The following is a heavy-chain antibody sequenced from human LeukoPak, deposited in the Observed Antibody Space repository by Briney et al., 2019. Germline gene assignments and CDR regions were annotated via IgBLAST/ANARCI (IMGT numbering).Heavy chain of an antibody. Sequence: PGGSLRLSCAASGFTFSNYVMSWVRQAPGKGLEWVANIKQDGSEKYYVDSVKGRFTISRDNAKNSLYLQMNSLRAEDTAVYYCARSLTVTTAEYFQHWGQGTLVTVSS. CDR1: GFTFSNYV. D-gene: IGHD4-17*01. CDR3: ARSLTVTTAEYFQH. V-gene: IGHV3-7*01. CDR2: IKQDGSEK. J-gene: IGHJ1*01.